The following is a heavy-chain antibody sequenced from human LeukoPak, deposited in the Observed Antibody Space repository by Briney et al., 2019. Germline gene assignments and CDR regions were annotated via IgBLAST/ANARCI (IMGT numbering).Heavy chain of an antibody. CDR1: GYTFTNYG. Sequence: GASVKVSCKAPGYTFTNYGISWVRQAPGQGLEWLGWISGYNAVTSYPQKIEGRVTMTTDTSTATAYMELRSLRSDDTAVYYCARGDYSGTYYYFDFWGQGTLVTVSS. CDR2: ISGYNAVT. CDR3: ARGDYSGTYYYFDF. J-gene: IGHJ4*02. D-gene: IGHD1-26*01. V-gene: IGHV1-18*01.